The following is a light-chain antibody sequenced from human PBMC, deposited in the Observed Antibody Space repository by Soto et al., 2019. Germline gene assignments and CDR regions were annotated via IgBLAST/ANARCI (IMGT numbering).Light chain of an antibody. V-gene: IGLV2-14*01. J-gene: IGLJ1*01. CDR3: SSFTSRHTYV. CDR2: DVR. Sequence: QSVLTQPASVSGSPGQSITISCTGTSSDVGAYNYVSWYQQHPRKAPKLLIYDVRYRPSGVSNRFSCSKSGNTASLIISGLQAEDEADYYCSSFTSRHTYVFGSGTKVTVL. CDR1: SSDVGAYNY.